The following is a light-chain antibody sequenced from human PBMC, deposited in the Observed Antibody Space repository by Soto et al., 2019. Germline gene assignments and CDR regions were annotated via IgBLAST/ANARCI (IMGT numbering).Light chain of an antibody. Sequence: QSALTQPASVSGSPGQSITISCTGTSSDIGADDFVSWYQHHPDKTPKLLIFEVTYRPTGISHRFSASKSGNTASLTISGLEAEDEAFYYCTSYTSVTIVVFGGGTKLTVL. J-gene: IGLJ2*01. CDR1: SSDIGADDF. CDR2: EVT. V-gene: IGLV2-14*01. CDR3: TSYTSVTIVV.